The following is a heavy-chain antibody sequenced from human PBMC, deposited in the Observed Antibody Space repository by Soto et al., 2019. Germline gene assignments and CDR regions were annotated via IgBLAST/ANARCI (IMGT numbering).Heavy chain of an antibody. Sequence: GGSLRLSCEASGFTFANYAMTWVRQGPGKGLEWVSALSGSSINTYYADSVKGRFTISSDNSKNTLHLQLNSLRVDDTAVYYFTPRFFRSSRKPPEHVLRPGTSV. J-gene: IGHJ6*02. CDR2: LSGSSINT. V-gene: IGHV3-23*01. CDR1: GFTFANYA. D-gene: IGHD3-3*01. CDR3: TPRFFRSSRKPPEHV.